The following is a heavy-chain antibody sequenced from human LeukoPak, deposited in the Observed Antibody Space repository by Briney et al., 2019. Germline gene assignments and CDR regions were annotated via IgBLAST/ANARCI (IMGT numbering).Heavy chain of an antibody. D-gene: IGHD3-22*01. Sequence: SETLSLTCAVYGGSFSGYYWSWIRQPPGKGLEWIGEINHSGSTNYNPSLKSRVTLSVDTSKNQFSLKLSSVTAADTAVYYCARLAKQYGITMIVVVPTGGMDVWGQGTTVTVSS. V-gene: IGHV4-34*01. CDR1: GGSFSGYY. J-gene: IGHJ6*02. CDR2: INHSGST. CDR3: ARLAKQYGITMIVVVPTGGMDV.